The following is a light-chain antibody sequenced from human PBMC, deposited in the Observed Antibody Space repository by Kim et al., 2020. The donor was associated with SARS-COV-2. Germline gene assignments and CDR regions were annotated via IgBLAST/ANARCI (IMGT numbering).Light chain of an antibody. V-gene: IGKV2-28*01. CDR1: QSLLYRNGYNY. CDR2: LGS. Sequence: DIVMTQSPLSLPVTPGEPASISCRSSQSLLYRNGYNYLVWYLQKPGHSPQLLIHLGSNRASGVPDRFNGSGSGTDFTLKISTVEAEDTGVYYCMQVLQTPYTFGQGTKVDIK. J-gene: IGKJ2*01. CDR3: MQVLQTPYT.